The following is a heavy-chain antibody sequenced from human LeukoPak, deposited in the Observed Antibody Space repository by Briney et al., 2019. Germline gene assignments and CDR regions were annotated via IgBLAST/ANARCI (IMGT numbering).Heavy chain of an antibody. J-gene: IGHJ6*03. CDR2: ISSSSSYI. CDR1: GFTFSSYS. V-gene: IGHV3-21*01. D-gene: IGHD1-7*01. Sequence: NPGGSLRLSCAASGFTFSSYSMNWVRQAPGKGLEWVSSISSSSSYIYYADSVKGRFTISRDNAKNSLYLQMNSLRAEDTAVYYCARDAPPWTLELLARYYYYYYMDVWGKGTTVTVSS. CDR3: ARDAPPWTLELLARYYYYYYMDV.